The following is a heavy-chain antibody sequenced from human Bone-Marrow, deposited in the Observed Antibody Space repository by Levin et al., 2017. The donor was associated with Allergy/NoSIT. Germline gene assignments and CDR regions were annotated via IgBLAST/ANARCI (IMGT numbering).Heavy chain of an antibody. Sequence: PGGSLRLSCAATGFSFSSYGMHWVRQAPGKGLEWLAVISYDGINEYYRDSLKGRFTISRDNSKNRLYLQMNSLRAEDTAVYYCAKDPWEHLWPAHDIFDLWGQGTVVVVSS. CDR2: ISYDGINE. J-gene: IGHJ3*01. V-gene: IGHV3-30*18. CDR3: AKDPWEHLWPAHDIFDL. CDR1: GFSFSSYG. D-gene: IGHD5-18*01.